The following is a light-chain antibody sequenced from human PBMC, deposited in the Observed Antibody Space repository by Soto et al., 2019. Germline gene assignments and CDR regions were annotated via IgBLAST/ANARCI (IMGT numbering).Light chain of an antibody. CDR1: QSVSSSY. J-gene: IGKJ3*01. Sequence: EIVLTQSPGTLSLSPGERATLSCRASQSVSSSYLAWYQQKPGQAPRLLIYGASSRPTGIPDRFSGGGSGTDFSLHIRRLEPEDFAVYYCQQYCSSPFTFGPAAKVDIK. CDR2: GAS. CDR3: QQYCSSPFT. V-gene: IGKV3-20*01.